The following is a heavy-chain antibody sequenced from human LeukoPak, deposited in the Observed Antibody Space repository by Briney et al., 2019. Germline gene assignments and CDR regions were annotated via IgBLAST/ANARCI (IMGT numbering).Heavy chain of an antibody. CDR2: LSDTGTT. CDR3: ARDCSGGSCFDY. V-gene: IGHV4-39*02. J-gene: IGHJ4*02. D-gene: IGHD2-15*01. Sequence: SETLSLTCTVSGGSVSTISHFWDWVRQPPGKGLEWIVSLSDTGTTYYNPSLESRVTMSVDTSKNQFSLKLSSVTAADTAVYYCARDCSGGSCFDYWGQGTLVTVSS. CDR1: GGSVSTISHF.